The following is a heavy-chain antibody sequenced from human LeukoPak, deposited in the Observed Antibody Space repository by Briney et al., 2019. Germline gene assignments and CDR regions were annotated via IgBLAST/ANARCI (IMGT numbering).Heavy chain of an antibody. CDR3: VTMVRGVIERSGMDV. V-gene: IGHV1-69*06. J-gene: IGHJ6*04. CDR2: IIPIFGTA. Sequence: EASVKVPCKASGGTFSSYAISWVRQAPGQGLEWMGGIIPIFGTANYARKFQGRVTITADKSTSTAYMELSSLRSEDTAVYYCVTMVRGVIERSGMDVWGKGTTVTVSS. D-gene: IGHD3-10*01. CDR1: GGTFSSYA.